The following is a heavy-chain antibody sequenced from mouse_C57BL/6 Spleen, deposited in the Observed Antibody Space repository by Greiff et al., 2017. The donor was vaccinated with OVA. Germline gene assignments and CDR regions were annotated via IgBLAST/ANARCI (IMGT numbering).Heavy chain of an antibody. CDR1: GYSFTGYF. J-gene: IGHJ2*01. Sequence: EVQLVESGPELVKPGDSVKISCKASGYSFTGYFMNWVMQSHGKSLEWIGRINPYNGDTFYNQKFKGKATLTVDKSSSTAHMELRSLTSEDSAVYYCARWTFDYWGQGTTLTVSS. CDR2: INPYNGDT. CDR3: ARWTFDY. V-gene: IGHV1-20*01.